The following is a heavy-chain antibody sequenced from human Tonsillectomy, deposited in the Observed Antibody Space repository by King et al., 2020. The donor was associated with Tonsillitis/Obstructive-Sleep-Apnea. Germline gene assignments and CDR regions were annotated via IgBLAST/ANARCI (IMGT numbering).Heavy chain of an antibody. CDR1: GFTFSSYW. CDR3: ARDHMVDGSGQPDDAFDM. D-gene: IGHD2-21*01. CDR2: INVDGRST. J-gene: IGHJ3*02. Sequence: VQLVESGGGLVQPGGSLRLSCAASGFTFSSYWMHGVRQAPGKGLVWVSLINVDGRSTSYADSLKGRFTITRDNPKNTMYLQMKSRRDEDTAVYHWARDHMVDGSGQPDDAFDMWGQGTMVTVSS. V-gene: IGHV3-74*01.